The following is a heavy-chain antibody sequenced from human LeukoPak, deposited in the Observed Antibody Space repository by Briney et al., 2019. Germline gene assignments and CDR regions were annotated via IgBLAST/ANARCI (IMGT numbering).Heavy chain of an antibody. D-gene: IGHD4-11*01. V-gene: IGHV4-61*08. J-gene: IGHJ5*02. CDR3: ARGASLTVTTKNNWFDP. CDR2: VYSSGST. Sequence: SETLSLTCTVSGGSISSGDYYWNWIRQPPGKGLEWIGYVYSSGSTNYNPSLKSRVTISVDTSKNQFSLKLSSVTAADTAVYYCARGASLTVTTKNNWFDPWGQGTLVTVSS. CDR1: GGSISSGDYY.